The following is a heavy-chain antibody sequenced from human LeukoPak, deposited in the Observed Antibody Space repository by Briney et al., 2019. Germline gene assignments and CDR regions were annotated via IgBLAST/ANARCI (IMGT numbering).Heavy chain of an antibody. J-gene: IGHJ4*02. CDR2: IKSKTDGGTT. CDR3: TTNKGYCSGGSCCDY. D-gene: IGHD2-15*01. CDR1: GFTFSNAW. V-gene: IGHV3-15*01. Sequence: GGSLRLSCAASGFTFSNAWMSWVRQAPGKGLEWVGRIKSKTDGGTTDYAAPVKGRFTISRDDSKNTLYLQMNSLKTEDTAVYYCTTNKGYCSGGSCCDYRGQGTLVTVSS.